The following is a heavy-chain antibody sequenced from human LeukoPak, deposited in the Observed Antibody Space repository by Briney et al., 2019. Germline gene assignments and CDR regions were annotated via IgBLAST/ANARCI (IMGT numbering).Heavy chain of an antibody. V-gene: IGHV3-30*02. D-gene: IGHD2-2*01. CDR1: GFTFSSYG. Sequence: PGGSLRLSCAASGFTFSSYGMSWVRQAPGKGLEWVAFIRYDGSNKYYADSVKGRFTISRDNSKNTLYLQMNSLRAEDTAVYYCAKDWDIVVVPAADDYFDYWGQGTLVTVSS. CDR3: AKDWDIVVVPAADDYFDY. CDR2: IRYDGSNK. J-gene: IGHJ4*02.